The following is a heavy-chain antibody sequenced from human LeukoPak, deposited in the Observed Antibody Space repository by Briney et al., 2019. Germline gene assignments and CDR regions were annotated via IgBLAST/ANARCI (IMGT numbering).Heavy chain of an antibody. Sequence: GGSLRLSCTASRFTFSDYGMHWVRQAPGKGLEWVAVISYDGSNKYYADSVKGRFTISRDNSKNTLYLQMNSLRAEDTAVYYCAKDRPELELRKLRYYFDYWGQGTLVTVSS. J-gene: IGHJ4*02. CDR1: RFTFSDYG. V-gene: IGHV3-30*18. D-gene: IGHD1-7*01. CDR3: AKDRPELELRKLRYYFDY. CDR2: ISYDGSNK.